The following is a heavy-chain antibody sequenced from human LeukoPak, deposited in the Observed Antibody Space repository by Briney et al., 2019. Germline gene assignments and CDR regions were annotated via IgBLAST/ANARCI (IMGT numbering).Heavy chain of an antibody. Sequence: SETLSLTCTVSGDYISSSSYYWGWIRQPPGKGLEWIGSIYYSGSTYYNPSLKSRVTISVDTSKNQFSLKLSSVTAADTAVYYCARGRAYYYGSGSYRFDPWGQGTLVTVSS. J-gene: IGHJ5*02. CDR3: ARGRAYYYGSGSYRFDP. D-gene: IGHD3-10*01. CDR2: IYYSGST. V-gene: IGHV4-39*07. CDR1: GDYISSSSYY.